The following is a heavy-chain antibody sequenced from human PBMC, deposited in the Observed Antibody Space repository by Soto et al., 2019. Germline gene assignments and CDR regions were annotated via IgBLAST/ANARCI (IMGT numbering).Heavy chain of an antibody. CDR1: GGTFSSYT. CDR3: AREHYYDSSGYPRGMDV. V-gene: IGHV1-69*08. Sequence: QVQLVQSGAEVKKPGSSVKVSCKASGGTFSSYTISWVRQAPGQGLEWMGRIIPILGIANYAQKFQGRVTITADKSTSTAYMELSSLRSEDTGVYYCAREHYYDSSGYPRGMDVWGQGTTVTVSS. CDR2: IIPILGIA. D-gene: IGHD3-22*01. J-gene: IGHJ6*02.